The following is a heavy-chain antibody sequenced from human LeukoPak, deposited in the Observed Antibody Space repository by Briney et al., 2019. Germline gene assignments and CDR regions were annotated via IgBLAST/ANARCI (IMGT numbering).Heavy chain of an antibody. CDR2: TYYRSKWYN. CDR3: ARGDRTQLSPRFDY. Sequence: SQTLSLTCAISGDSVSSNSAAWNWIRQSPSRGLEWLGKTYYRSKWYNDYAVSVKSRITINPDTSKNQFSLQLNSVTPEDTAVYYCARGDRTQLSPRFDYWGQGTLVTVSS. V-gene: IGHV6-1*01. J-gene: IGHJ4*02. D-gene: IGHD2/OR15-2a*01. CDR1: GDSVSSNSAA.